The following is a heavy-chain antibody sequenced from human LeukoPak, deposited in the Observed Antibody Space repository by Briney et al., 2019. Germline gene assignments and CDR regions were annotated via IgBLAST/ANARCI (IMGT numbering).Heavy chain of an antibody. J-gene: IGHJ5*02. CDR2: ISAYNGNT. D-gene: IGHD3-10*01. CDR3: ARVAYGSGSYYSRVDWFDP. V-gene: IGHV1-18*01. Sequence: ASVKVSCKASGYTFTSYGISWVRQAPGQGLEWMGWISAYNGNTNYAQKLQGRVTMTTDTSTSTAYMEVRSLRSDDTAVYYCARVAYGSGSYYSRVDWFDPWGQGTLVTVSS. CDR1: GYTFTSYG.